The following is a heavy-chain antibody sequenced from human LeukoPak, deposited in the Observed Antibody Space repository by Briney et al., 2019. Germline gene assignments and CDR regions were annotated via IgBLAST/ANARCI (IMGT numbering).Heavy chain of an antibody. J-gene: IGHJ4*02. CDR1: GNSISSGYY. D-gene: IGHD2-15*01. CDR3: ATGVVVVATSKFYFDH. Sequence: SETLSLTCTVSGNSISSGYYWGWIRQPPGKGLEWIGSIYHTGSTYYNPSLKSRVTISVDTSKNQFSLELSSVTAADTAVFYCATGVVVVATSKFYFDHWGQGTLVTVSS. CDR2: IYHTGST. V-gene: IGHV4-38-2*02.